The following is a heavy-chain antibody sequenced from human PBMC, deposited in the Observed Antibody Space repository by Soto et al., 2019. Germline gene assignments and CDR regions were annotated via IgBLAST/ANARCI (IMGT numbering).Heavy chain of an antibody. J-gene: IGHJ5*02. V-gene: IGHV4-30-2*01. Sequence: PSETLSLTCAVSGGSISSGGYSWSWIRQPPGKGLEWIGYIYHSGSTYYNPSLKSRVTISVDRSKNQFSLKLSSVTAADTAVYYCARGDSTIFGVVQWFDPWGQGTLVTVSS. CDR1: GGSISSGGYS. CDR3: ARGDSTIFGVVQWFDP. D-gene: IGHD3-3*01. CDR2: IYHSGST.